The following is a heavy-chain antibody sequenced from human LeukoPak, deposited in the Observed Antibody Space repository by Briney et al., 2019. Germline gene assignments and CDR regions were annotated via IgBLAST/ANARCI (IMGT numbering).Heavy chain of an antibody. CDR1: GGSISSGAYS. CDR3: ASKIDAFDI. J-gene: IGHJ3*02. V-gene: IGHV4-30-2*01. CDR2: IYPRGST. Sequence: SQTLSLTCAVSGGSISSGAYSWSWIRQPPGKGLEWIGNIYPRGSTYYNPSLKSRVAISVDRSKNQFSLKLTSVTAADTAVYYCASKIDAFDIWGQGTMVIVSS.